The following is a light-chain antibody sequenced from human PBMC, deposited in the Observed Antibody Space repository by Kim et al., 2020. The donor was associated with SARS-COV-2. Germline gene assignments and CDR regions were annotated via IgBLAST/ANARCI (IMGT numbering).Light chain of an antibody. CDR3: QQYNEWWT. V-gene: IGKV3-15*01. CDR1: QSVSRD. CDR2: AAS. Sequence: EIVMTQSPATLSLSPGERATLSCRASQSVSRDLAWYQRRPGQVPRLLIYAASTRVSGIPARFSGSGSGTEFTLTISSLQFEDFAVYYCQQYNEWWTFGQGTKVDIK. J-gene: IGKJ1*01.